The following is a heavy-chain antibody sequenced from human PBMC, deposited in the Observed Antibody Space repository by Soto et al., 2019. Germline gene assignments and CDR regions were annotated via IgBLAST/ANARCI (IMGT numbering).Heavy chain of an antibody. CDR2: IYDSGST. V-gene: IGHV4-31*03. CDR3: ARKQAGYFYGIDY. CDR1: VGSITSGGYY. J-gene: IGHJ4*02. Sequence: PSETLSLTGTVSVGSITSGGYYWSWIRQHPGKGLEWLGYIYDSGSTFYNPSLKSRITLSVDTSKNQFSLKLSSVTVADTAVYFCARKQAGYFYGIDYWGQGTLVTVSS. D-gene: IGHD3-10*01.